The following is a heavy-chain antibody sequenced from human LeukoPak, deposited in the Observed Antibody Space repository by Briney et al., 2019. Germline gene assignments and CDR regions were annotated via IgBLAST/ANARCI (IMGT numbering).Heavy chain of an antibody. Sequence: PGGSLRLSCVASGLSLSSYWVHWVRQAPGKGLVWVSRINIEGSTTTYADSVKGRFTISRDNAKKTVSLQMNSLRAEDTAVYYCVSNHTGHDDYWGQGTLVSVSS. CDR2: INIEGSTT. J-gene: IGHJ4*02. V-gene: IGHV3-74*03. CDR3: VSNHTGHDDY. CDR1: GLSLSSYW. D-gene: IGHD1-14*01.